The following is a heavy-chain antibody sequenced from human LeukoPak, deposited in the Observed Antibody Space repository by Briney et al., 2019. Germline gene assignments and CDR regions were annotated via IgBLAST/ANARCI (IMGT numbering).Heavy chain of an antibody. CDR1: GFTFSSYA. CDR2: ISGSGGST. V-gene: IGHV3-23*01. Sequence: GGSLRLSYAASGFTFSSYAMSWVRQAPGKGLEWVSAISGSGGSTYYADSVKGRFTISRDHSQNTLYLQMNSLRVEDTAVYYCAREGASSLVRGVIGYWGPGTLVTVSS. J-gene: IGHJ4*02. D-gene: IGHD3-10*01. CDR3: AREGASSLVRGVIGY.